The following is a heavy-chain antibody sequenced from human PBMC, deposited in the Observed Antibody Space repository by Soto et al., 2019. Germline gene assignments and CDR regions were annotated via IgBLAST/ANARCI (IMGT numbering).Heavy chain of an antibody. Sequence: GGSLRLSCAVSGFTFSSYGMTWVRQAPGKGLEWISFSSATGSGTYYADSVKGRFTISRGNSKNTLYLQMTSLRADDTAVYYCAKDRRAGGNYGFYSDFWGQGALVTVSS. CDR1: GFTFSSYG. CDR2: SSATGSGT. D-gene: IGHD1-7*01. J-gene: IGHJ4*02. CDR3: AKDRRAGGNYGFYSDF. V-gene: IGHV3-23*01.